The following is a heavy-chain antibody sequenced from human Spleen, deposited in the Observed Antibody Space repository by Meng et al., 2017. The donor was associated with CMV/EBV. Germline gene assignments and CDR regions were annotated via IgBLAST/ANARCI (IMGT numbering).Heavy chain of an antibody. CDR2: IYGGDSTT. CDR3: AKGTSNSWAQFDS. V-gene: IGHV3-23*03. J-gene: IGHJ4*02. D-gene: IGHD6-13*01. Sequence: CAASGFTFSSYALNWVRQAPGRGLEWVSVIYGGDSTTYYADSVKGRFTISRDDSKNTLYLQMNSLKAEDTAVYYCAKGTSNSWAQFDSWGQGTLVTVSS. CDR1: GFTFSSYA.